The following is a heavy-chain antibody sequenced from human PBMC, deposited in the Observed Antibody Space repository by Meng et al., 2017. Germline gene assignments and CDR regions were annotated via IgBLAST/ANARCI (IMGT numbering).Heavy chain of an antibody. CDR1: GFTFSNYA. CDR2: IRGSIRGSGPST. D-gene: IGHD1-26*01. J-gene: IGHJ4*02. Sequence: GESLKISCAASGFTFSNYAMSWVRQAPGKGLEWVSDIRGSIRGSGPSTYYADSVKGRFTISRDNSKNTLYLQMNSLRAEDTAVYYCAKEIYSGSYYVWNYWGQGTLVTVSS. V-gene: IGHV3-23*01. CDR3: AKEIYSGSYYVWNY.